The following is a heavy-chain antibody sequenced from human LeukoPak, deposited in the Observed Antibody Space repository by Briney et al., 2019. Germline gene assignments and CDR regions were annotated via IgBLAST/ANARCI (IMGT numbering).Heavy chain of an antibody. Sequence: SETLSLTCTVSGGSISSYYWSWIRQPPGKGLEWIGYIYYSGSTNYNPSLKSRVTISVDTSKNQFSLKLSSVTAADTAVYYCARLRITMVRGVISGSSSWFDPWGQGTLATVSS. J-gene: IGHJ5*02. CDR1: GGSISSYY. CDR3: ARLRITMVRGVISGSSSWFDP. V-gene: IGHV4-59*08. CDR2: IYYSGST. D-gene: IGHD3-10*01.